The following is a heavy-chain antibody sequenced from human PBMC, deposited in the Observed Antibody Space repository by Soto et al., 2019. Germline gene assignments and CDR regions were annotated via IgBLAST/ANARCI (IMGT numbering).Heavy chain of an antibody. CDR3: ARATYHYDSSGYYYLVYFDY. V-gene: IGHV2-5*01. D-gene: IGHD3-22*01. CDR1: GFSLSNSGVG. J-gene: IGHJ4*02. CDR2: IYWNDDK. Sequence: GSGPTLVNPTQTLTLTCTFSGFSLSNSGVGVGWIRQPPGKALEWLALIYWNDDKRYSPSLKSRLTITKDTSKNQVVLTMTNMDPVDTATYYCARATYHYDSSGYYYLVYFDYWGQGTLVTVSS.